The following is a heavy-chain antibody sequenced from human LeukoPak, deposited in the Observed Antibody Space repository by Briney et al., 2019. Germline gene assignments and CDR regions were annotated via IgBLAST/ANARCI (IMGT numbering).Heavy chain of an antibody. CDR3: AKDLALAGTGGGFDV. Sequence: GRSLSPSCAASGFTLTTYAINCVRQAPGKGVEWVSGISGDGDKAYYADSVKGRFTISRDNSKNTVSLQMSSLRGEDTALYNCAKDLALAGTGGGFDVWGQGTRVAVSS. V-gene: IGHV3-23*01. D-gene: IGHD6-19*01. CDR1: GFTLTTYA. J-gene: IGHJ3*01. CDR2: ISGDGDKA.